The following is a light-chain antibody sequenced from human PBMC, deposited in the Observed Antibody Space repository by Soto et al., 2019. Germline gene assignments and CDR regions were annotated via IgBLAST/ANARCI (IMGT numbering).Light chain of an antibody. CDR1: QDITNY. CDR2: DAS. J-gene: IGKJ4*01. Sequence: DIQMTQSPSSLSASVGDRVTITCQASQDITNYLNWYQQKPGKAPKLLIYDASNLETGVPSRFSGSGSGTDFTFTISSLQAEDIATYQCQQYDNLVTFGGGTKVEIK. CDR3: QQYDNLVT. V-gene: IGKV1-33*01.